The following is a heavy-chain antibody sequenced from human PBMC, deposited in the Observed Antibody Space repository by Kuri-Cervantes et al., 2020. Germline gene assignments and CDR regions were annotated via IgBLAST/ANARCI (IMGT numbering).Heavy chain of an antibody. CDR2: IRSKANSYAT. CDR1: GFTFSDYY. J-gene: IGHJ4*02. CDR3: AKVMRFLEWIPLDY. Sequence: GGSLRLSCAASGFTFSDYYMSWIRQAPGKGLEWVGRIRSKANSYATAYAASVKGRFTISRDDSKNTAYLQMNSLRPEDTAMYYCAKVMRFLEWIPLDYWGQGALVTVSS. V-gene: IGHV3-73*01. D-gene: IGHD3-3*01.